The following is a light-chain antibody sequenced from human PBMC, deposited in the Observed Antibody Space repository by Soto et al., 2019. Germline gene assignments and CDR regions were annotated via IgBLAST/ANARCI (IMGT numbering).Light chain of an antibody. Sequence: DIHMTQAPCSRSGSVIDIVSITVRASQTIINWLAWYQQKPGKDPKLLIYKASTLEGEVPSRFSGSGSETEFTLTINSLQPDDSATYYCQQYNTSWWTFGQGTKVDI. J-gene: IGKJ1*01. CDR3: QQYNTSWWT. V-gene: IGKV1-5*03. CDR2: KAS. CDR1: QTIINW.